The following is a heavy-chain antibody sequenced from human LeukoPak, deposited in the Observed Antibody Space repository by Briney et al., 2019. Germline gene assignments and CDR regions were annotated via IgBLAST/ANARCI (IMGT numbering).Heavy chain of an antibody. V-gene: IGHV3-23*01. CDR2: ISDRGSST. J-gene: IGHJ3*02. CDR1: GFTFSNYA. Sequence: GGSLRLSCAASGFTFSNYAMSWVRQAPGKGLEWVSAISDRGSSTYYAESVKGRFTISRDNAKNSLYLQMNSLRAEDTAVYYCAREHNDFWSGYYRSDAFDIWGQGTMVTVSS. CDR3: AREHNDFWSGYYRSDAFDI. D-gene: IGHD3-3*01.